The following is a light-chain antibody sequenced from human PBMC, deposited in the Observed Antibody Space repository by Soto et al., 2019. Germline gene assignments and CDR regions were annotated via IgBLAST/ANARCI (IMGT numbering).Light chain of an antibody. V-gene: IGKV4-1*01. CDR1: QSVLYSSNNKNF. J-gene: IGKJ2*01. CDR2: WAS. CDR3: QQYYATPYP. Sequence: DIVMTQSPDSLAVSLGERATINCKSSQSVLYSSNNKNFLPLYQQRPWQPPKLLISWASTRESVVPDRFSGGGSGTDFTITVSILQAEDVAFYYCQQYYATPYPFGQGTKLAI.